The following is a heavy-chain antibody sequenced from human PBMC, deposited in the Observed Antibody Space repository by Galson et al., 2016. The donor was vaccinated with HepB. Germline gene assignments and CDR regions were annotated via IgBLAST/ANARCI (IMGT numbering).Heavy chain of an antibody. CDR2: IVPIFDAP. Sequence: GGTFSSYTISWVRQAPGQGLEWMGGIVPIFDAPNYARRFQGRVTITADTSTSTAYMELDSLTSEDTAVYFCATDVLGLFDYWGQGTLVTVSS. CDR3: ATDVLGLFDY. CDR1: GGTFSSYT. J-gene: IGHJ4*02. D-gene: IGHD3-16*01. V-gene: IGHV1-69*06.